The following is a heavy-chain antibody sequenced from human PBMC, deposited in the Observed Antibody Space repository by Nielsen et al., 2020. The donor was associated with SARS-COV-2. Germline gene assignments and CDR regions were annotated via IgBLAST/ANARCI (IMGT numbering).Heavy chain of an antibody. D-gene: IGHD3-9*01. CDR3: AREVRYFDWSIIAAYYYYYMDV. CDR2: INHSGST. J-gene: IGHJ6*03. V-gene: IGHV4-34*01. Sequence: WIRQPPGKGLEWIGEINHSGSTNYNPSLKSRVTISVDTSKNQFSLKLSSVTAADTAVYYCAREVRYFDWSIIAAYYYYYMDVWGKGTTVTVSS.